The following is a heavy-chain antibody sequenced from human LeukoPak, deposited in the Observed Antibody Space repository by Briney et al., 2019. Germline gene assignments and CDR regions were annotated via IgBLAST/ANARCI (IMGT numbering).Heavy chain of an antibody. V-gene: IGHV4-34*01. CDR3: ASVRRGFGESSKYYSYYYMHV. D-gene: IGHD3-10*01. CDR1: GGSFSGYY. J-gene: IGHJ6*03. CDR2: INHSGST. Sequence: SETLSFTCAVYGGSFSGYYWSWIRQPPGKGLEWIGEINHSGSTNYNPSLKSRVTISVDTSKNQFSPKLSAVTAADTAVYYCASVRRGFGESSKYYSYYYMHVWGNGTTVTIAS.